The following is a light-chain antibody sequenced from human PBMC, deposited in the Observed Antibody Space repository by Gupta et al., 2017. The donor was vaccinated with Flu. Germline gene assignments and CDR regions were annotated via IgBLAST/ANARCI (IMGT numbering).Light chain of an antibody. Sequence: DIVMTQSPDSLAVSLGKRATINFKSSQSGLYSYNNKNYLAWYQQKPEQPHKLLIYWASTSECGDTGGFSGGGDAKDFTPTSSRPQDEAVAVYYPQQYYSTLAFGQGTKVDIK. CDR1: QSGLYSYNNKNY. CDR2: WAS. J-gene: IGKJ1*01. V-gene: IGKV4-1*01. CDR3: QQYYSTLA.